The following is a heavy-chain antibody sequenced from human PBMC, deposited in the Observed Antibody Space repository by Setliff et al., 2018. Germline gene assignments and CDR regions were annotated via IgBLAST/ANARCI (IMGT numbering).Heavy chain of an antibody. CDR1: GFSFSHVY. J-gene: IGHJ6*02. CDR2: ISGDGITT. V-gene: IGHV3-11*04. Sequence: GSLRLSCAASGFSFSHVYMSWARQGPGKGLEWLSKISGDGITTYYADSVRGRFTISRDNAKNSLFLQMNSLRADDTGLYYCARDGVYYAMDVWGQGTTVTVSS. CDR3: ARDGVYYAMDV.